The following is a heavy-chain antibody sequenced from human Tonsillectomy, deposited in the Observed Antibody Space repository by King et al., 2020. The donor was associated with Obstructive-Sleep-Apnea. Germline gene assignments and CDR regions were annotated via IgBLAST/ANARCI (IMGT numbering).Heavy chain of an antibody. V-gene: IGHV3-21*01. CDR3: AGDHPITMVRGVTNWFDP. CDR1: GFTFSSYS. J-gene: IGHJ5*02. Sequence: VQLVESGGGLVKPGGSLRLSCAASGFTFSSYSMNWVRQAPGKGLEWGSSISSSSSYIYYADSVKGRFPISRDNAKNSLYLQMNSLRAEDTAGYYCAGDHPITMVRGVTNWFDPWGQGTLVTVSS. CDR2: ISSSSSYI. D-gene: IGHD3-10*01.